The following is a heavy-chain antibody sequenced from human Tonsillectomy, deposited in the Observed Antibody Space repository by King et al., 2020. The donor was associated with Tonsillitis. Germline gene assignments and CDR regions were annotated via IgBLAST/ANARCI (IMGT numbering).Heavy chain of an antibody. D-gene: IGHD6-13*01. V-gene: IGHV3-30-3*01. CDR3: ARGSLDSSWSHGPFDF. CDR1: GFTFTKYA. J-gene: IGHJ4*02. Sequence: QLVQSGGGVVQPGRSLSLSCAASGFTFTKYAIHWVRQAPGMGLEWVASISCDGSNKYYADSVKGRFTISRDHSKDTLYLQMSRLRADDKAVFYCARGSLDSSWSHGPFDFWGQGTLVTVSS. CDR2: ISCDGSNK.